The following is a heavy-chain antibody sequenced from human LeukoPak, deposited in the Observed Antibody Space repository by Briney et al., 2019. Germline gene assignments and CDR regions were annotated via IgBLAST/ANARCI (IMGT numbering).Heavy chain of an antibody. Sequence: KPSETLSLTCTVSGGSICSGSYYWRWIRQPAGKGLEWIGRIYTSGSTHYNPSLKSRVTISVDTSKNQFSLKLSSVTAADTAVYYCARRSLPNRGYSSGWYRVASFDDWGQGTLVTVSS. CDR3: ARRSLPNRGYSSGWYRVASFDD. D-gene: IGHD6-19*01. CDR1: GGSICSGSYY. CDR2: IYTSGST. J-gene: IGHJ4*02. V-gene: IGHV4-61*02.